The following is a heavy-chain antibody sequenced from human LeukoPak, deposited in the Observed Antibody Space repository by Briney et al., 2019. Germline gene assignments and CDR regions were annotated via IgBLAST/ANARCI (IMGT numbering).Heavy chain of an antibody. CDR2: INPNSGGI. V-gene: IGHV1-2*02. J-gene: IGHJ6*02. CDR3: ATLEYSSSGGMDV. D-gene: IGHD6-6*01. Sequence: ASVKVSCKASGYTFTGYYMHWVRQAPGQGLEWMGWINPNSGGINYAQKFQGRVTMTRDTSISTAYMELSRLRSDDTAVYYCATLEYSSSGGMDVWGQGTTVTVSS. CDR1: GYTFTGYY.